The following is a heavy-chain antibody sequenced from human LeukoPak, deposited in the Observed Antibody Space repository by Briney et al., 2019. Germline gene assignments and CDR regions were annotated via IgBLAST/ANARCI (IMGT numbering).Heavy chain of an antibody. CDR1: NDSIRSGDYY. Sequence: PSETLSLTCTVSNDSIRSGDYYWNWIRQPPGKGLEWIGYIFHSGGTSYNPSLRTRVFFSVDTSQNQFSLKLNSVTAADTAVYCCVREILYCSGGSCYRGPFDTWGQGTLVTVSA. V-gene: IGHV4-30-4*01. CDR3: VREILYCSGGSCYRGPFDT. CDR2: IFHSGGT. D-gene: IGHD2-15*01. J-gene: IGHJ4*02.